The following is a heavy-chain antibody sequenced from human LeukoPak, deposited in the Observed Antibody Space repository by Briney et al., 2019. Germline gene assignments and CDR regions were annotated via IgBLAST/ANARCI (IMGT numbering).Heavy chain of an antibody. V-gene: IGHV3-23*01. J-gene: IGHJ5*02. D-gene: IGHD3-10*01. CDR1: GFTFSSYS. CDR2: ISGSGGST. CDR3: GVHDWFDP. Sequence: GGSLRLSCAASGFTFSSYSMNWVRQAPGEGLEWVSAISGSGGSTYYADSVKGRFTISRDNSKNTLYLQMNSLRAEDTAVYYCGVHDWFDPWGQGTLVTVSS.